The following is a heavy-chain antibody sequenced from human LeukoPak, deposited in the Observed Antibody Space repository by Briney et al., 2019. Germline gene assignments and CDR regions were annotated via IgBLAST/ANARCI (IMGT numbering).Heavy chain of an antibody. Sequence: SVKISCKASEGTFSSYAISWVRQAPGQGLEWMGGIIPIFGTANYAQKFQGRVTITADESTSTAYMELSSLRSEDTAVYYCARSTMTTVTTHDAFDIWGQGTMVTVSS. CDR3: ARSTMTTVTTHDAFDI. D-gene: IGHD4-17*01. CDR2: IIPIFGTA. V-gene: IGHV1-69*13. J-gene: IGHJ3*02. CDR1: EGTFSSYA.